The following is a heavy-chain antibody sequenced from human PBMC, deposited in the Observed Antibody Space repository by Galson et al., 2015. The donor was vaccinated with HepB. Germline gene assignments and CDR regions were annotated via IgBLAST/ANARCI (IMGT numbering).Heavy chain of an antibody. CDR1: GDTFTSYG. V-gene: IGHV1-18*01. Sequence: SVKVSCKASGDTFTSYGISWVRQAPGQGPEWMGWVSADNGNTNYAQKFQGRVTMTTDTSTSTAYMELRSLRSDDTAVYYCARDRGCITTSCSEGGFDPWGQGTLVTVSS. CDR2: VSADNGNT. D-gene: IGHD1-1*01. CDR3: ARDRGCITTSCSEGGFDP. J-gene: IGHJ5*02.